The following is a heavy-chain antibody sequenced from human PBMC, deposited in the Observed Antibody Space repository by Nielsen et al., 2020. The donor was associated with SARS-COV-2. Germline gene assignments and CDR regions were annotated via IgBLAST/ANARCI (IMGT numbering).Heavy chain of an antibody. CDR2: IIPIFGTA. J-gene: IGHJ6*02. CDR1: GGTFSSYA. D-gene: IGHD2-15*01. CDR3: ARSRYCSGGSCYSPYYYGMDV. Sequence: SVKVSCKASGGTFSSYAISWVRQAPGQGLEWMGGIIPIFGTANYAQKFQGRVTITADESTSTAYMELSSLRSEDTAVYYCARSRYCSGGSCYSPYYYGMDVWGQGTTVTVSS. V-gene: IGHV1-69*13.